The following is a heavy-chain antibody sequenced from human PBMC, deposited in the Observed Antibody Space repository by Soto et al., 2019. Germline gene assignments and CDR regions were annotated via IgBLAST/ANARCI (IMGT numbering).Heavy chain of an antibody. Sequence: GGSLRLSCAASGFTFSSYAMHWVRQAPGKGLEWVAVISYDGSNKYYADSVKGRFTISRDNSKNTLYLQMNSLRAEDTAVYYCAREAVRITIFGVVTPEDYFDYWGQGTLVTVSS. CDR1: GFTFSSYA. CDR3: AREAVRITIFGVVTPEDYFDY. D-gene: IGHD3-3*01. J-gene: IGHJ4*02. V-gene: IGHV3-30-3*01. CDR2: ISYDGSNK.